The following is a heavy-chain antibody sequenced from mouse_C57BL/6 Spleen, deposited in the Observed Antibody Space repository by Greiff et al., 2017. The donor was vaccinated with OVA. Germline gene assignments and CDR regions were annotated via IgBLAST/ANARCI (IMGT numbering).Heavy chain of an antibody. CDR1: GYTFTTYP. V-gene: IGHV1-47*01. CDR3: ARTDYGYDGGYYYAMDY. Sequence: VMLVESGAELVKPGASVKMSCKASGYTFTTYPIEWMKQNHGKSLEWIGNFHPYNDDTKYNEKFKGKATLTVEKSSSTVYLELSRLTSDDSAVYYCARTDYGYDGGYYYAMDYWGQGTSVTVSS. J-gene: IGHJ4*01. CDR2: FHPYNDDT. D-gene: IGHD2-2*01.